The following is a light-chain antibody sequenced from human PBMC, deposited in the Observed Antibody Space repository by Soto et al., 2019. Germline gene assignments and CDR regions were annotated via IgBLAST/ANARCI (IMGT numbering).Light chain of an antibody. CDR2: DAY. CDR3: QQRHMWPIT. Sequence: VLTESPVTLSLSPGERATLSCRASQSFRGLLAWYQQKPGQAPRLLIYDAYNRATGIPPRFSGSGSGTDFTLTISSLEPEDSAVYYCQQRHMWPITFGQGTRLEIK. V-gene: IGKV3-11*01. J-gene: IGKJ5*01. CDR1: QSFRGL.